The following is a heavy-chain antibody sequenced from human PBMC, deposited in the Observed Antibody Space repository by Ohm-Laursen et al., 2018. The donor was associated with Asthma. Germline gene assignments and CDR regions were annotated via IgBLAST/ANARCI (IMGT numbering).Heavy chain of an antibody. J-gene: IGHJ4*02. Sequence: SLRLSCAASGFTFSDYYMSWIRQAPGKGLEWVSYISSSSSYKNYADSVKGRFTISRDNAKNSLYLQMNSLRAEDTAVYYCARLWGPREGQFDYWGQGTLVTVSS. V-gene: IGHV3-11*06. CDR3: ARLWGPREGQFDY. D-gene: IGHD1-26*01. CDR2: ISSSSSYK. CDR1: GFTFSDYY.